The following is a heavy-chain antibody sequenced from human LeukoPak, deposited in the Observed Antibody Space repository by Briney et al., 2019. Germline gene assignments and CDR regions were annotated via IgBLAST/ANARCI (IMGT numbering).Heavy chain of an antibody. D-gene: IGHD5-12*01. CDR3: ARALAYSGFDY. V-gene: IGHV4-59*01. CDR2: IYDSGST. CDR1: GGSISSYY. Sequence: SETLSLICSVSGGSISSYYWSWIRQPPGKGLEWIGYIYDSGSTNYNPSLKSRVTISVDTSKNQFSLNLSSVTAADTAVYYCARALAYSGFDYWGQGTLVTVSS. J-gene: IGHJ4*02.